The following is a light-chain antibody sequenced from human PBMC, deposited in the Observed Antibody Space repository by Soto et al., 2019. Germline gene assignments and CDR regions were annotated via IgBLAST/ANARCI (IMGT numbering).Light chain of an antibody. Sequence: EKVMTQSPATLSVSPGERATLSCRASQSVSSNLAWYHQKPGQAPRLLIYGASTRATGIPARFSGSGYGTEFTLTISSLQSEDFAVYYCQQYNDWPLTFGGGTKVDIK. CDR3: QQYNDWPLT. CDR1: QSVSSN. CDR2: GAS. V-gene: IGKV3-15*01. J-gene: IGKJ4*01.